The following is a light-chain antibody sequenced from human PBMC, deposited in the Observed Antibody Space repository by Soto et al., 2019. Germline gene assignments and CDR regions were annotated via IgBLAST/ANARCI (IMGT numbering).Light chain of an antibody. CDR1: SSNIGAGYD. Sequence: VLTQPPSVSRAPGQRVTISCTGSSSNIGAGYDVHWYQQLPGTAPKLLIYGNSNRPSGVPDRFSGSKSGTSASLAITGLQAEDEADYYCQSYDSSSSAGVFGTGTKV. CDR3: QSYDSSSSAGV. CDR2: GNS. V-gene: IGLV1-40*01. J-gene: IGLJ1*01.